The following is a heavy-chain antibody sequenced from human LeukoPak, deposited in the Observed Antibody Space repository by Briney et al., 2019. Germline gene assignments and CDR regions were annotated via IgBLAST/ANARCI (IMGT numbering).Heavy chain of an antibody. J-gene: IGHJ4*02. V-gene: IGHV3-9*01. CDR3: AKETKVGENLYYFDY. CDR1: GFKFNDYA. CDR2: LSWHSGCI. D-gene: IGHD1-26*01. Sequence: GRSLRLSCVASGFKFNDYAMHWVRQAPGKGLEWVSGLSWHSGCIGYADSVKGRFIISRDNAKNSLYLEMNSLRPEDSALYYCAKETKVGENLYYFDYWGRGTLVTVSS.